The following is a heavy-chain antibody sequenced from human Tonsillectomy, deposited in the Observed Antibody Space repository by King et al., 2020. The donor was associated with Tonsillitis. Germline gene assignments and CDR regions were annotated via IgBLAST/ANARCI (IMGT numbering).Heavy chain of an antibody. CDR2: ISGNIGSI. Sequence: VQLVESEGGLVQPGRSLRLSCAASGFTFDDYAMHWVRQAPGKGLEWVSGISGNIGSIGYADSVKGRFTNSRDNAKNSLFLQMNSLRAEDTALYYCAKDYGYAGFSSYFDFWGQGTLVTVSS. V-gene: IGHV3-9*01. D-gene: IGHD5-12*01. CDR3: AKDYGYAGFSSYFDF. CDR1: GFTFDDYA. J-gene: IGHJ4*02.